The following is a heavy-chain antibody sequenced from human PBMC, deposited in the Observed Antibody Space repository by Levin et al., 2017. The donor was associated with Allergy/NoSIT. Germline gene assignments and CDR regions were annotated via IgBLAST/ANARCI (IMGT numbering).Heavy chain of an antibody. D-gene: IGHD5-12*01. CDR1: GFTFGAYA. CDR3: ARDGGYSYDH. Sequence: GESLKISCAASGFTFGAYAMTWVRQAPGKGLELVSYISSTSSTKNYADSVKGRFTISRDNAKTSLYLQMNSLRAEDTAVYYCARDGGYSYDHWGQGTLVTVSS. V-gene: IGHV3-48*01. CDR2: ISSTSSTK. J-gene: IGHJ4*02.